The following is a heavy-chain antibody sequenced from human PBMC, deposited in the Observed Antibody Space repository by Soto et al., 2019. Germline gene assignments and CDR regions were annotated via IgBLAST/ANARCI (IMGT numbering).Heavy chain of an antibody. CDR3: ARVPPYYYDSSGSFDY. CDR2: INPNSGGT. D-gene: IGHD3-22*01. CDR1: GYTFSDYY. J-gene: IGHJ4*02. Sequence: ASVKVSCKASGYTFSDYYIHWVRQAPGQGLEWMGWINPNSGGTKYAPKFQGGVTMTRDTSITTAYMELSRLRSGDTAVYYCARVPPYYYDSSGSFDYWGQGTLVTVSS. V-gene: IGHV1-2*02.